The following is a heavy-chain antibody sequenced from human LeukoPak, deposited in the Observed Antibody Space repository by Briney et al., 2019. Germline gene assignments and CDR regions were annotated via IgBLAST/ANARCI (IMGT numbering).Heavy chain of an antibody. CDR1: GFTVITND. CDR3: ARGVEPLAANTLAY. D-gene: IGHD1-14*01. CDR2: LYSDGNT. V-gene: IGHV3-53*01. J-gene: IGHJ4*02. Sequence: GGSLRLSCAASGFTVITNDMTWVRQAPGKGLEWVSVLYSDGNTKYADSVQGRFTISRDNSKNTLYLEMSSLSPDDTAVYYCARGVEPLAANTLAYWGQGILVTVSS.